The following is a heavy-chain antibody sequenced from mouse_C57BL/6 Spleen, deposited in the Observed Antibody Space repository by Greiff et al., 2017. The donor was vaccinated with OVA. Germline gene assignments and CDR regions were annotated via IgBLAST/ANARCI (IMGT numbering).Heavy chain of an antibody. V-gene: IGHV1-81*01. CDR1: GYTFTSYG. CDR3: ARPLYTGWYFDV. Sequence: VQLQQSGAELARPGASVKLSCKASGYTFTSYGISWVKQRTGQGLEWIGEIYPRSGNTYYNEKFKGKATLTADKSSSTAYMELRSLTSEDSAVYYCARPLYTGWYFDVWGTGTTVTVSS. CDR2: IYPRSGNT. D-gene: IGHD4-1*01. J-gene: IGHJ1*03.